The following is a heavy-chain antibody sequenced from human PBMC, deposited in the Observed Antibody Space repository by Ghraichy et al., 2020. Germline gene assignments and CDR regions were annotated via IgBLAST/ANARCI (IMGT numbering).Heavy chain of an antibody. CDR3: ARDNGYYGSGSYYAFDI. CDR2: IIPILGIA. CDR1: GGTFSSYA. V-gene: IGHV1-69*04. J-gene: IGHJ3*02. D-gene: IGHD3-10*01. Sequence: SVKVSCKASGGTFSSYAISWVRQAPGQGLEWMGRIIPILGIANYAQKFQGRVTITADKSTSTAYMELSSLRSEDTAVYYCARDNGYYGSGSYYAFDIWGQGTMVTVSS.